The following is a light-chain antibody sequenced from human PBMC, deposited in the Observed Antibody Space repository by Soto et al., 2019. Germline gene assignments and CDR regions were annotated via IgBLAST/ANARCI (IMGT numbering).Light chain of an antibody. Sequence: EIVMTQSPATLSVSPGERATLSCRASQSVSSSLAWYQQKPGQAPRLLIFGASTRATGIPARFSGSGSGTEFTLTINSLQSEDFAVYYCQQYNNWPYTFGQGTKLEIK. CDR3: QQYNNWPYT. CDR1: QSVSSS. V-gene: IGKV3-15*01. CDR2: GAS. J-gene: IGKJ2*01.